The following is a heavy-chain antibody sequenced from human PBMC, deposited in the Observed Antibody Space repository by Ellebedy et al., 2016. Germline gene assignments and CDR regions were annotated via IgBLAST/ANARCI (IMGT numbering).Heavy chain of an antibody. CDR1: GFTFSSYA. CDR3: AKDDLVVPAALPADY. Sequence: GESLKISXAASGFTFSSYAMSWVRQAPGKGLEWVSAISGSGGSTYYADSVKGRFTISRDNSKNTLYLQMNSLRAEDTAVYYCAKDDLVVPAALPADYWGQGTLVTVSS. V-gene: IGHV3-23*01. CDR2: ISGSGGST. J-gene: IGHJ4*02. D-gene: IGHD2-2*01.